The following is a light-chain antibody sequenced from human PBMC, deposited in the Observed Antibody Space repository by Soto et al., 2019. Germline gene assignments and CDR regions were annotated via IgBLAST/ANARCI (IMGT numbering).Light chain of an antibody. V-gene: IGKV3-11*01. J-gene: IGKJ4*01. CDR2: DAS. Sequence: EIVLTQSPATLSLSPGERATLSCRASQSVSSYLAWYQQKPGQAPRLLIYDASNRATGIPARFSGSGSGTDFPLTISSLEPEDFAVYYCQQRRNWQLTFGGGTKVEIK. CDR3: QQRRNWQLT. CDR1: QSVSSY.